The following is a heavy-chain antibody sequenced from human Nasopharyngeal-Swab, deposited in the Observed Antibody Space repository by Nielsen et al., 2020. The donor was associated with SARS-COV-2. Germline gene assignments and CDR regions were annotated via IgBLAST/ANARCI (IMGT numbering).Heavy chain of an antibody. CDR1: GGSFSGYY. V-gene: IGHV4-34*01. D-gene: IGHD2-2*01. J-gene: IGHJ6*02. Sequence: SETLSLTCAVYGGSFSGYYWSWIRQPPGKELEWIGEINHSGSTNYNPSLKSRVTISVDTSKNQFSLKLSSVTAADTAVYYCARTDIVVVPAATTPRKDGMDVWGQGTTVTVSS. CDR3: ARTDIVVVPAATTPRKDGMDV. CDR2: INHSGST.